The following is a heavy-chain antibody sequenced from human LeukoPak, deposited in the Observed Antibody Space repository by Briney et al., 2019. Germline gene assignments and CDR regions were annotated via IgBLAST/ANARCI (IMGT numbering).Heavy chain of an antibody. CDR1: GGSFSGYY. D-gene: IGHD6-13*01. J-gene: IGHJ2*01. CDR3: ARDLGSSWPKWYFDL. V-gene: IGHV4-34*01. Sequence: PSETLSLTCAVYGGSFSGYYWSWIRQPPGKGLEWIGEINHSGSTNYNPSLKSRVTISVDTSNNQLSLKLSSVTAADTVVYYCARDLGSSWPKWYFDLWGRGTLVTVSS. CDR2: INHSGST.